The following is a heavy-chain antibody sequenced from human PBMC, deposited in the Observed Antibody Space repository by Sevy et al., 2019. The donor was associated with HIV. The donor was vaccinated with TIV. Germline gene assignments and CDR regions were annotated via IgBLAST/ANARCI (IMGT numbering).Heavy chain of an antibody. J-gene: IGHJ6*02. Sequence: GGYLRLSCAASGFTFSSYGMHWVRQAPGKGLEWVAVISYDGSNKYYADSVKGRFTISRDNSKNTLYLQMNSLRAEDTAVYYCAKIGADISGYYYGMDVWGQGTTVTVSS. CDR1: GFTFSSYG. D-gene: IGHD3-9*01. CDR2: ISYDGSNK. CDR3: AKIGADISGYYYGMDV. V-gene: IGHV3-30*18.